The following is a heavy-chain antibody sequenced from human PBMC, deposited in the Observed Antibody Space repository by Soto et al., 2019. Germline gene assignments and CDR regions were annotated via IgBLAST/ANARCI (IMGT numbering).Heavy chain of an antibody. CDR1: GYTLTELS. J-gene: IGHJ6*04. Sequence: ASVKVSCKVSGYTLTELSMHWVRQAPGKGLEWMGGFDPEEGETIYAQKFQGRVTMTEDTSTDTAYMELSSLRSEDTAVYYCATGINSVVVRRSAMDVWGKGTTVTVSS. CDR3: ATGINSVVVRRSAMDV. V-gene: IGHV1-24*01. D-gene: IGHD2-2*01. CDR2: FDPEEGET.